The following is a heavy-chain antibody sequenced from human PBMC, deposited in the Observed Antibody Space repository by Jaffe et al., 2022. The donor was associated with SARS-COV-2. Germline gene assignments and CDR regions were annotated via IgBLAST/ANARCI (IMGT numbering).Heavy chain of an antibody. CDR1: GFTFGDYA. CDR2: IRSKAYGGTT. V-gene: IGHV3-49*03. D-gene: IGHD3-22*01. CDR3: TRDPIDITMIVARPVDHDAFDI. J-gene: IGHJ3*02. Sequence: EVQLVESGGGLVQPGRSLRLSCTASGFTFGDYAMSWFRQAPGKGLEWVGFIRSKAYGGTTEYAASVKGRFTISRDDSKSIAYLQMNSLKTEDTAVYYCTRDPIDITMIVARPVDHDAFDIWGQGTMVTVSS.